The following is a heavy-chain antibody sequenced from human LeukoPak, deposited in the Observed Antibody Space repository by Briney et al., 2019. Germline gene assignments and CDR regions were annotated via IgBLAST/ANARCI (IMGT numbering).Heavy chain of an antibody. CDR2: ITTSDGNT. J-gene: IGHJ4*02. V-gene: IGHV3-23*01. CDR3: AKDGGLWVSAHWGDS. CDR1: GFTFSSYG. Sequence: SGGSLRLSCAASGFTFSSYGMHWVRQAPGKGLEWVSTITTSDGNTHYADSVKGRFTVSRDNSKNTLFLQMNSLRAEDTAVYYCAKDGGLWVSAHWGDSWGRGTLVTVSS. D-gene: IGHD7-27*01.